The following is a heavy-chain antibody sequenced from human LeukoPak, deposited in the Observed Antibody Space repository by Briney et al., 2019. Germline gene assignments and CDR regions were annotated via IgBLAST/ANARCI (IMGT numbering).Heavy chain of an antibody. J-gene: IGHJ4*02. V-gene: IGHV3-7*01. Sequence: GGSLRLSCAASGFTFSSHWMSWVRQAPGKGLEWVANIKQGGSEKYYVGSVKGRFTISRDNAKTSLYLQMNSLRAEDTAVYYCARLVVWRYYFDYWGQGTLVTVSS. D-gene: IGHD2-21*01. CDR3: ARLVVWRYYFDY. CDR2: IKQGGSEK. CDR1: GFTFSSHW.